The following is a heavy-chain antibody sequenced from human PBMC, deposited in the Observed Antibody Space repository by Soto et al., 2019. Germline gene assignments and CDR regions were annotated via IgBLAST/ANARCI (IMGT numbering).Heavy chain of an antibody. CDR3: AKKVNSGPGSQYFDS. V-gene: IGHV3-23*01. J-gene: IGHJ4*02. Sequence: PGGSLRLSCAASGFTFSSYSMRWVRQAPGKGLEWVSGLRTSGDGGTTYYADSVKGRFTISRDNSKNMLFLQMNSLRAEDTAIYYCAKKVNSGPGSQYFDSWGQGTLVTVSS. CDR1: GFTFSSYS. CDR2: LRTSGDGGTT. D-gene: IGHD3-10*01.